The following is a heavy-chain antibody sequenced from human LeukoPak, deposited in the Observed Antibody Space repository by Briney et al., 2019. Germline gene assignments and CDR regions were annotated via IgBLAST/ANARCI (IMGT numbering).Heavy chain of an antibody. J-gene: IGHJ4*02. CDR1: GGSFSNFY. V-gene: IGHV4-59*01. Sequence: PSETLSLTCTVSGGSFSNFYWSWIRQSPGKGLEWIGYIVFSGTTNYNPSLRSRATISVDTSKNQFSLRLTSVPASDTAVYYCARDVNYWGQGTLVTVSS. CDR2: IVFSGTT. CDR3: ARDVNY.